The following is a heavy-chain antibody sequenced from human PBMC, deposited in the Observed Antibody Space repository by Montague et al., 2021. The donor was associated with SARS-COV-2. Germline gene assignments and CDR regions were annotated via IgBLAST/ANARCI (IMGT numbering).Heavy chain of an antibody. CDR1: GASVSSINW. J-gene: IGHJ4*02. Sequence: SETLSLTCAVSGASVSSINWWGRVRQPPGRGLEWIAEIHHTGITNFNPSLRSRVSISLDSSKNQLSLTLISVTAADTAIYYCASHPVFQQLYSWGQGTLVSVSS. CDR3: ASHPVFQQLYS. D-gene: IGHD6-13*01. CDR2: IHHTGIT. V-gene: IGHV4-4*02.